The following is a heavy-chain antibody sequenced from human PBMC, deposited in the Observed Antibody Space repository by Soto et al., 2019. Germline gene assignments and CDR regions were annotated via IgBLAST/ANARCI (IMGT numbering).Heavy chain of an antibody. V-gene: IGHV4-31*03. CDR2: IYYSGST. CDR3: ARRIRVRFLRDRGGYFDY. CDR1: GGSISSGGYY. D-gene: IGHD2-15*01. J-gene: IGHJ4*02. Sequence: QVQLQESGPGLVKPSQTLSLTCTVSGGSISSGGYYWSWIRQHPGKGLEWIGYIYYSGSTYYNPSLKSRVTISVDTSKNQFSLKLSSVTAADTAVYYCARRIRVRFLRDRGGYFDYWGQGTLVTVSS.